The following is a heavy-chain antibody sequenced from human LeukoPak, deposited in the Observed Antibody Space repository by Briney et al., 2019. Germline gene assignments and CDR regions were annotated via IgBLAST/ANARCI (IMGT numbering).Heavy chain of an antibody. V-gene: IGHV4-39*01. CDR3: ARRDDSSGYHKIFDY. CDR2: VYYGENT. CDR1: GGSISSGPYY. D-gene: IGHD3-22*01. Sequence: SETLSLTCTVSGGSISSGPYYWGWIRQPPGKGLEWIGNVYYGENTYYNPSLKSRVTISIDTSKNQFYLKLSSLTAADTAVYYCARRDDSSGYHKIFDYWGPGTLVTVSS. J-gene: IGHJ4*02.